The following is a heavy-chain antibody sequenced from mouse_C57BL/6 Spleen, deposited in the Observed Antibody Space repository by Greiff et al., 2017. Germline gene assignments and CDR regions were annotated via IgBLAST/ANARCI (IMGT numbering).Heavy chain of an antibody. CDR2: ISNGGGST. D-gene: IGHD2-12*01. CDR3: ARGMDDETPFAY. V-gene: IGHV5-12*01. J-gene: IGHJ3*01. Sequence: EVQRVESGGGLVQPGGSLKLSCAASGFTFSDYYMYWVRQTPEKRLEWVAYISNGGGSTYYPDTVKGRFTISRDNAKNTLYLQMSRLKSEDTAMYYCARGMDDETPFAYWGQGTLVTVSA. CDR1: GFTFSDYY.